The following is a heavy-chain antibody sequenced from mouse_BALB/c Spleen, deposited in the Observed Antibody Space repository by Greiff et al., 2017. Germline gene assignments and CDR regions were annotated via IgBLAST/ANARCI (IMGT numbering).Heavy chain of an antibody. Sequence: QVQLKESGAELVRPGTSVKVSCKASGYAFTNYLIEWVKQRPGQGLEWIGVINPGSGGTNYNEKFKGKATLTADKSSSTAYMQLSSLTSDDSAVYFCARTDYGSSYFDYWGQGTTLTVSS. D-gene: IGHD1-1*01. CDR2: INPGSGGT. CDR3: ARTDYGSSYFDY. V-gene: IGHV1-54*01. CDR1: GYAFTNYL. J-gene: IGHJ2*01.